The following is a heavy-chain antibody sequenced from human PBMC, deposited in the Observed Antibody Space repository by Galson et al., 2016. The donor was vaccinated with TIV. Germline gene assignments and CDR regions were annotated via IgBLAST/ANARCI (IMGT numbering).Heavy chain of an antibody. CDR3: AGSWFGYEFDI. D-gene: IGHD6-13*01. CDR2: INTAGSVT. V-gene: IGHV3-74*01. J-gene: IGHJ3*02. CDR1: GFTFSSYW. Sequence: SLRLSCAASGFTFSSYWMHWVRQVPGKELVWVSRINTAGSVTNYADSVKGRFTISRDNDKNTVYLEMKSLRADDSAVYYCAGSWFGYEFDIWGQGTMVTVSS.